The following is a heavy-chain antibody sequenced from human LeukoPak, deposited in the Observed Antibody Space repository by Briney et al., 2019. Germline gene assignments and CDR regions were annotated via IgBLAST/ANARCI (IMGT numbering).Heavy chain of an antibody. CDR1: GYTFTGYY. Sequence: ASVKVSCKAAGYTFTGYYMHWVRQAAGQGLEWMGRINPNSGGTNYAQKFQGRVTMTRDTSISTAYMELSRLRSDDTAVYYCARVAPITMVRGVINYWGQGTLVTVSS. D-gene: IGHD3-10*01. CDR3: ARVAPITMVRGVINY. CDR2: INPNSGGT. J-gene: IGHJ4*02. V-gene: IGHV1-2*06.